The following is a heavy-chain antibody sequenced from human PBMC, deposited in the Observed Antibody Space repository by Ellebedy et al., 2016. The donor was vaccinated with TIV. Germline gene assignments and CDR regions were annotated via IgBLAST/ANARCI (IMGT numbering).Heavy chain of an antibody. CDR1: GFTFSSYW. J-gene: IGHJ3*02. CDR2: IKQDGSEK. V-gene: IGHV3-7*03. Sequence: GESLKISCAASGFTFSSYWMSWVRQAPGKGLEWVANIKQDGSEKYYVDSVKGRFTISRDNTKNSLYLQMNSLRAEDTAVYYCATHGGWFGEYRALDAFDIWGQGTMVTVSS. CDR3: ATHGGWFGEYRALDAFDI. D-gene: IGHD3-10*01.